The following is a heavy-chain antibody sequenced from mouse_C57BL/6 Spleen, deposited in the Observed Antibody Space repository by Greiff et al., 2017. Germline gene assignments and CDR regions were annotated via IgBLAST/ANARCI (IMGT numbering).Heavy chain of an antibody. CDR2: IDPEDGET. D-gene: IGHD1-1*01. Sequence: DVKLVESGAELVKPGASVKLSCTASGFNIKDYYMHWVKQRTEQGLEWIGRIDPEDGETKYAPKFQGKATITADTSSNTAYLQLSSLTSEDTAVYYCARGGYGSSYVDYAMDYWGQGTSVTVSS. J-gene: IGHJ4*01. V-gene: IGHV14-2*01. CDR1: GFNIKDYY. CDR3: ARGGYGSSYVDYAMDY.